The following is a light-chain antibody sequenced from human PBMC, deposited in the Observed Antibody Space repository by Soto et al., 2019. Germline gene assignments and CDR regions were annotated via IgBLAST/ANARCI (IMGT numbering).Light chain of an antibody. J-gene: IGKJ4*01. Sequence: EIVLTQSPDTLSLSPGERATLSCRASQSVRNNYLAWYQQKPGQAPRFLIYDASSRATGIPDRFSGSVSWTDFTLTISRLEPEDFAVYYCQQYGSSPLTFGGGTKVEIK. V-gene: IGKV3-20*01. CDR3: QQYGSSPLT. CDR2: DAS. CDR1: QSVRNNY.